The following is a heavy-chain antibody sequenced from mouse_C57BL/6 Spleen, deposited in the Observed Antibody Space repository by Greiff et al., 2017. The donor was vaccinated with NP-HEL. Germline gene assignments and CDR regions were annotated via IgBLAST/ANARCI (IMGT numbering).Heavy chain of an antibody. D-gene: IGHD2-4*01. V-gene: IGHV1-80*01. CDR2: IYPGDGDT. CDR1: GYAFSSYW. CDR3: ARYDYDGYFDY. J-gene: IGHJ2*01. Sequence: VMLVESGAELVKPGASVKISCKASGYAFSSYWMNWVKQRPGKGLEWIGQIYPGDGDTNYNGKFKGKATLTADKSSSTAYMQLSSLTSEDSAVYFCARYDYDGYFDYWGQGTTLTVSS.